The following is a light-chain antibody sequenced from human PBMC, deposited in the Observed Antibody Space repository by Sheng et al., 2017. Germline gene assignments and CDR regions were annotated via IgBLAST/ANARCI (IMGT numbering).Light chain of an antibody. Sequence: EIVLTQSPGTLSLSPGERATLSCRASQSVNSDYLAWYQQKPGQAPRLLISAISSRATGIPERFSGSGSGTDFTLTISRLEPEDFATYYCQQYLSTPYTFGQGTKLEIK. CDR3: QQYLSTPYT. CDR1: QSVNSDY. J-gene: IGKJ2*01. CDR2: AIS. V-gene: IGKV3-20*01.